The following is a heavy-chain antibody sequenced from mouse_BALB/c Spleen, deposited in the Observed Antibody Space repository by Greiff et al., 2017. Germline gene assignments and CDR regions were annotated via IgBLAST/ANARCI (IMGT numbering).Heavy chain of an antibody. CDR3: AREGYYGYGFAY. V-gene: IGHV5-9-4*01. D-gene: IGHD1-2*01. J-gene: IGHJ3*01. CDR2: ISSGGSYT. CDR1: GFTFSSYA. Sequence: EVMLVESGGGLVKPGGSLKLSCAASGFTFSSYAMSWVRQSPEKRLEWVAEISSGGSYTYYPDTVTGRFTISRDNAKNTLYLEMSSLRSEDTAMYYCAREGYYGYGFAYWGQGTLVTVSA.